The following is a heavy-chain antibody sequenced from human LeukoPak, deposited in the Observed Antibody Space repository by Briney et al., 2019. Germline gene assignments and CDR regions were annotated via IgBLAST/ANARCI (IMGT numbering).Heavy chain of an antibody. CDR1: GYSISSGYY. CDR2: IYNSGST. CDR3: ARVKSGSYGILDGISNYFDY. V-gene: IGHV4-38-2*02. D-gene: IGHD1-26*01. Sequence: SETLSLTCTVSGYSISSGYYWGWIRQPPGKGLEWIGRIYNSGSTYYNPSLKSRVTISVDTSKNQFSLKLSSVTAADTAVYYCARVKSGSYGILDGISNYFDYWGQGTLVTVSS. J-gene: IGHJ4*02.